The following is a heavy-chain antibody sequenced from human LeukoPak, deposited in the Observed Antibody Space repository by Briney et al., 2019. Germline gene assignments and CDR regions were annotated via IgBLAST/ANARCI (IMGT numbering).Heavy chain of an antibody. Sequence: SETLSLTCTVSGDSFSSSNYFWVWIRQPPGKGLEWIGSIYYSGNSYYNPSLKSRVTISVDTSKNHFSLKVRSVMAADTAVYYCARRSGSYGDFDYWGQGTLVTVSS. D-gene: IGHD1-26*01. CDR2: IYYSGNS. V-gene: IGHV4-39*02. CDR3: ARRSGSYGDFDY. CDR1: GDSFSSSNYF. J-gene: IGHJ4*02.